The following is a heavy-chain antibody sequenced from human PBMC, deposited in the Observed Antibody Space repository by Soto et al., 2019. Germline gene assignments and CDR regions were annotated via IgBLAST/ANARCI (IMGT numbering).Heavy chain of an antibody. D-gene: IGHD1-7*01. Sequence: QVQVVESGGGVVQPGGSLRLSCAASGFTFSNSGMHWVRQAPGKGLEWVAIIWFDGSNRYYADSVKGRFTISRDNSKNTLYLQMSSLRAEDTAVYYCARDRVGITETTYYYGMDVWGQGTTVTVSS. CDR1: GFTFSNSG. J-gene: IGHJ6*02. CDR2: IWFDGSNR. CDR3: ARDRVGITETTYYYGMDV. V-gene: IGHV3-33*01.